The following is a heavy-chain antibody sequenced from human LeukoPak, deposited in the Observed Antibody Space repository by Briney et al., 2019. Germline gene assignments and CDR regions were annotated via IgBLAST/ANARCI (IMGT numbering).Heavy chain of an antibody. Sequence: GESLKISCKASGYSFLTYWIGWVRQMPVKALDWMGIIYPGDSNTRYSPSFQGNVTISADMSISTAYLHWSSLKASDTAMYYCARIHPLAAVGNWYFDLWGRGTLVTVSS. D-gene: IGHD6-13*01. V-gene: IGHV5-51*01. CDR1: GYSFLTYW. CDR3: ARIHPLAAVGNWYFDL. CDR2: IYPGDSNT. J-gene: IGHJ2*01.